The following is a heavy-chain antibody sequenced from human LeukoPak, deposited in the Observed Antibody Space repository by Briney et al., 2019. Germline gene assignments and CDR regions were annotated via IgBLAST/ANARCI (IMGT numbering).Heavy chain of an antibody. J-gene: IGHJ4*02. Sequence: SVKVSCKASGGTFSSYAISWVRQAPGQGLEWMGGIIPIFGTANYAQKFQGRVTITTDESTSTAYMELSSLRSEDTAVCYCARGNVLGGRHFDYWGQGTLVTVSS. CDR3: ARGNVLGGRHFDY. D-gene: IGHD3-3*02. CDR1: GGTFSSYA. V-gene: IGHV1-69*05. CDR2: IIPIFGTA.